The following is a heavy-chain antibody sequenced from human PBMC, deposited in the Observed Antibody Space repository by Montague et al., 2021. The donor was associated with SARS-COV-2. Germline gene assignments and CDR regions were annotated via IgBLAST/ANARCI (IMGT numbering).Heavy chain of an antibody. D-gene: IGHD2-2*01. J-gene: IGHJ6*02. Sequence: SETLSLTCTISGGSISGSYWSWIRQPPGKGLEWIGCPYYSGSANYNPSLRSRVTISADTSKNQFSLKLNSVTAADTAVYYCARESIVVVPAEIYYYGMDVWGQGTTVTVSS. CDR3: ARESIVVVPAEIYYYGMDV. CDR1: GGSISGSY. CDR2: PYYSGSA. V-gene: IGHV4-59*01.